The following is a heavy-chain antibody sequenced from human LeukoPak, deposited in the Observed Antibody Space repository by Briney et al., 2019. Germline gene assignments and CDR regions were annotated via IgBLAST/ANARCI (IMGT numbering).Heavy chain of an antibody. D-gene: IGHD3-10*01. CDR3: ARGGVAAKYYFDF. Sequence: PGGSLRLSCAVSGVTVSNNYVGWIRQAPGKGLEFIGYIYYSGSTNFNPSLKSRVTLSVDTSKSQIFLKLTSVTAADTAVYYCARGGVAAKYYFDFWGQGTLVTVSS. V-gene: IGHV4-59*02. J-gene: IGHJ4*02. CDR2: IYYSGST. CDR1: GVTVSNNY.